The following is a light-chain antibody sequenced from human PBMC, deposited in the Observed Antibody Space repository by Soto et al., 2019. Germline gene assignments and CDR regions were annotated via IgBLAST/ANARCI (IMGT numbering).Light chain of an antibody. V-gene: IGKV3-15*01. J-gene: IGKJ4*01. CDR3: QQYENWPQLT. CDR1: QSVSSY. CDR2: GAS. Sequence: ELVLTQAAVALTLSPGKRSTLSCSASQSVSSYLAWYQQKPGQAPRLLIYGASSRAPGIPDRFSGSGSGTEFTLTISSLPAEDSAVYYCQQYENWPQLTFGGGTKV.